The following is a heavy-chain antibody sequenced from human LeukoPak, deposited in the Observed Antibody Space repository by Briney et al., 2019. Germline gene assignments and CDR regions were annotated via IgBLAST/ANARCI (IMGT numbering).Heavy chain of an antibody. CDR1: GFTFSSYV. V-gene: IGHV3-23*01. J-gene: IGHJ5*02. CDR3: AKLKRNLGPLWFDP. D-gene: IGHD1-26*01. CDR2: ISGSGGST. Sequence: GGSLRLSCAASGFTFSSYVMSWVRQAPGKGLEWVSAISGSGGSTYYADSVKGRFTISGDNSKNTLYLQMNSLRAEDTAVYYCAKLKRNLGPLWFDPWGQGTLVTVSS.